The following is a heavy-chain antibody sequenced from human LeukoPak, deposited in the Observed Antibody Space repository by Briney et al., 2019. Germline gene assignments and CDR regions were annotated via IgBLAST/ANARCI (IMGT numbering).Heavy chain of an antibody. V-gene: IGHV3-30*02. CDR3: AKDHTYSFNWFDP. J-gene: IGHJ5*02. CDR2: IRYDGSNK. CDR1: GFTFSSYG. D-gene: IGHD2-21*01. Sequence: GGSLRLSCAASGFTFSSYGMHWVRQAPGKGLEWVAFIRYDGSNKYYADSVKGRFTTSRDNSKNTLYLQMNSLRAEDTAVYYCAKDHTYSFNWFDPWGQGTLITVSS.